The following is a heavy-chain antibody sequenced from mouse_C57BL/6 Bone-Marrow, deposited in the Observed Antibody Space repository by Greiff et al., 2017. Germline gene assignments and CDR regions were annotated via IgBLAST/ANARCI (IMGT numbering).Heavy chain of an antibody. CDR2: INPYNGGT. Sequence: VQLKQSGPVLVKPGASVKMSCKASGYTFTDYYMNWVKQSHGKSLEWIGVINPYNGGTSYNQKFKGKATLTVDKTSSTAYMELNSLTSEDSSFCYLLLGFAYWGPGTLVTVSA. V-gene: IGHV1-19*01. CDR1: GYTFTDYY. J-gene: IGHJ3*01. D-gene: IGHD1-1*01. CDR3: LLGFAY.